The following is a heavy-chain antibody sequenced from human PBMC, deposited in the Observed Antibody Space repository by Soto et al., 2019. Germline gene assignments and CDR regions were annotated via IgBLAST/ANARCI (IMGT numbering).Heavy chain of an antibody. J-gene: IGHJ6*02. CDR3: AREEEPFTVTTLGGMDV. Sequence: GGSLRLSCAASGFTFSSYSMNWVRQAPGKGLEWVSYISSSSSTIYYADSVKGRFTISRDNAKNSLYLQMNSLRDEDTAVYYCAREEEPFTVTTLGGMDVWGQGTTVTVSS. CDR1: GFTFSSYS. V-gene: IGHV3-48*02. CDR2: ISSSSSTI. D-gene: IGHD4-17*01.